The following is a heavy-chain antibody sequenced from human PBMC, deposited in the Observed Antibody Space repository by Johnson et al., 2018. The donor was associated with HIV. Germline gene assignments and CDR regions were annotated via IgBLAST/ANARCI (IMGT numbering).Heavy chain of an antibody. CDR1: GFTFDDYG. Sequence: VQLVESGGGVVRPGGSLRLSCAASGFTFDDYGMSCVRQAPGKGLEWVSGINWNGGSTGYADSVKGRFTISRDNAKNSLYLQMNSLRAEDTALYYCARGPYCSSSGCYGSGTYSSAFDIWGQGTMVTVSS. V-gene: IGHV3-20*04. CDR2: INWNGGST. D-gene: IGHD2-2*01. J-gene: IGHJ3*02. CDR3: ARGPYCSSSGCYGSGTYSSAFDI.